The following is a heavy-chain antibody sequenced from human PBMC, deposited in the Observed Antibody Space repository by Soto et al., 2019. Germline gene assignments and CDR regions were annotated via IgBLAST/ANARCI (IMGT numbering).Heavy chain of an antibody. CDR1: GYTFTGYY. CDR3: ARVGRIQLWSYYYYYGMDV. J-gene: IGHJ6*02. D-gene: IGHD5-18*01. V-gene: IGHV1-2*02. Sequence: ASVKVSWKASGYTFTGYYMHWVRQAPGQGLEWMGWINPNSGGTNYAQKFQGRVTMTRDTSISTAYMELSRLRSDDTAVYYCARVGRIQLWSYYYYYGMDVWGQGTTVTVSS. CDR2: INPNSGGT.